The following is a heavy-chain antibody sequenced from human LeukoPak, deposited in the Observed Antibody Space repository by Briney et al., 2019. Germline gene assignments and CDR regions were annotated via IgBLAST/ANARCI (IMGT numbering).Heavy chain of an antibody. D-gene: IGHD4-17*01. CDR3: GKGRHGENWFDP. Sequence: GGSLRLSCAASGFTFDDYAMHWVRQAPGKGLEWVSLISGDGGSTYYADSVKGRFTISRDNSKNSLYLQMNSLRTEDTALYYWGKGRHGENWFDPRGQGNLVTVSS. J-gene: IGHJ5*02. V-gene: IGHV3-43*02. CDR1: GFTFDDYA. CDR2: ISGDGGST.